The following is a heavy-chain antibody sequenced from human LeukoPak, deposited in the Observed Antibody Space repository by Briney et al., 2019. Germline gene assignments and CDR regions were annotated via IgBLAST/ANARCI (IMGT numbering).Heavy chain of an antibody. CDR3: SRGVMVGAAYFDY. Sequence: PGGSLRLSCTTSGFTFGDHGVSWFRQAPGKGPEWISFIKTKTFGGTTEYAASVKGRFTISRDDSTGIAYLQMDSLKPDDTAVYYCSRGVMVGAAYFDYWGQGTLVTVSS. D-gene: IGHD1-26*01. CDR1: GFTFGDHG. V-gene: IGHV3-49*03. CDR2: IKTKTFGGTT. J-gene: IGHJ4*02.